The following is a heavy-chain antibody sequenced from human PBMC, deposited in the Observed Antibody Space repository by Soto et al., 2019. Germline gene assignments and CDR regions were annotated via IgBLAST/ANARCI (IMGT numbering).Heavy chain of an antibody. CDR2: INSDGSST. CDR1: GFNFSSHW. V-gene: IGHV3-74*01. D-gene: IGHD3-22*01. Sequence: GLLRHCCGASGFNFSSHWVHRVRQAPGKGLVWVSRINSDGSSTSYADSVKGRFTISRDNAKNTLYLQMNSLRAADTAVYYRVSSYYYDSSGYYYYFDYWGQGTLVTVSS. J-gene: IGHJ4*02. CDR3: VSSYYYDSSGYYYYFDY.